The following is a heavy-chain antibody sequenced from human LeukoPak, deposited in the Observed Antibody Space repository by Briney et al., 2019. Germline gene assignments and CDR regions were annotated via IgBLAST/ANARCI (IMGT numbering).Heavy chain of an antibody. J-gene: IGHJ4*02. CDR2: ISSITSSI. Sequence: GGSLRLSCAASGFTFSRHYMVWVRQAPGKGLEWISQISSITSSIYYAASVKGRFTISRDNAKNSLYLQMNSLRAEDTATYYCARVIVGAGSAFDYWGQGTQVTVSS. V-gene: IGHV3-48*01. D-gene: IGHD1-26*01. CDR3: ARVIVGAGSAFDY. CDR1: GFTFSRHY.